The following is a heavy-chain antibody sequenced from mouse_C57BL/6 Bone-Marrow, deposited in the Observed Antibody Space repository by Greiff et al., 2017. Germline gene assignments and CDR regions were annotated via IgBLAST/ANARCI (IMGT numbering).Heavy chain of an antibody. CDR1: GFTFSSYA. J-gene: IGHJ1*03. V-gene: IGHV5-4*03. D-gene: IGHD1-1*01. Sequence: DVMLVESGGGLVKPGGSLKLSCAASGFTFSSYAMSWVRQTPEKRLEWVATISDGGSYTYYPDNVKGRFNISRDNAKNNLYLQMSHLKSEDTAMYYCARGVVATVWYFNVWGTGTTVTVSS. CDR2: ISDGGSYT. CDR3: ARGVVATVWYFNV.